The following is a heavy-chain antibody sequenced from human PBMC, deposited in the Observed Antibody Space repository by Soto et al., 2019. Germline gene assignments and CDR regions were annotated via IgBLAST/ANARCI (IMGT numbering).Heavy chain of an antibody. Sequence: PGGSLRLSCAASGFTFSSYGMHWVRQAPGKGLEWVAVISYDGSNKYYADSVKGRFTISRDNSKNTLYLQMNSLRAEDTAVYYCAKDGRSWAVAGTAYFDYWGQGTLVTVSS. J-gene: IGHJ4*02. D-gene: IGHD6-19*01. CDR1: GFTFSSYG. V-gene: IGHV3-30*18. CDR2: ISYDGSNK. CDR3: AKDGRSWAVAGTAYFDY.